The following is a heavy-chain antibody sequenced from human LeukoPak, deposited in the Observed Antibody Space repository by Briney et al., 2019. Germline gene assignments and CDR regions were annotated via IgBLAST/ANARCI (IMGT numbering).Heavy chain of an antibody. V-gene: IGHV3-48*04. D-gene: IGHD5-24*01. CDR3: AKDLGPGSMATSPGFDY. CDR2: IRSSSDII. Sequence: GGSLRLSCAASGFTFSTYSMNWVRQAPGKGLEWVSYIRSSSDIIFYADSVKGRFTISRDNAKTSLYLQMNSLRAEDTALYYCAKDLGPGSMATSPGFDYWGQGTLVTVSS. CDR1: GFTFSTYS. J-gene: IGHJ4*02.